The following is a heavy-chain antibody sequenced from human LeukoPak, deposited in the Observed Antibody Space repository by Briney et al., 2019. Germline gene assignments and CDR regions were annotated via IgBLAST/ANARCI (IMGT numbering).Heavy chain of an antibody. CDR2: MDPNSGDT. J-gene: IGHJ4*02. CDR1: GHTFTNFQ. V-gene: IGHV1-8*01. Sequence: GASVKVSCKASGHTFTNFQINWVRQATGQGLEWMGWMDPNSGDTGYAPEFQGRVTMTRDTSISTAYMELSSAEDTAVYYCAIGGGYGKIDFWGQGTLVTVSS. CDR3: AIGGGYGKIDF. D-gene: IGHD5-12*01.